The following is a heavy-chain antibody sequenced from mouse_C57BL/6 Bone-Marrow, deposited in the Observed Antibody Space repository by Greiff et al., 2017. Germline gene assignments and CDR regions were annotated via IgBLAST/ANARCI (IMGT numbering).Heavy chain of an antibody. J-gene: IGHJ2*01. CDR2: ISSGGSYT. V-gene: IGHV5-6*02. CDR1: GFTFSSYG. Sequence: EVKLEESGGDLVKPGGSLKLSCAASGFTFSSYGMSWVRQTPDQRLEWVATISSGGSYTYYPESVKGRFTISRDNAKNTLYLQMSSLQSEDTAMYYCARHELITTVVATDYFDYWGQGTTLTVSS. CDR3: ARHELITTVVATDYFDY. D-gene: IGHD1-1*01.